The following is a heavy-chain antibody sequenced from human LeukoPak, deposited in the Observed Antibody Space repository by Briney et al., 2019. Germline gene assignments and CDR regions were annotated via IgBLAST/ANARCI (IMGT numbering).Heavy chain of an antibody. CDR1: GGSISSYY. V-gene: IGHV4-59*01. J-gene: IGHJ2*01. D-gene: IGHD4-11*01. Sequence: SETLSLTRTVSGGSISSYYWSWIRQPPGKGLEWIGYIYYSGSTNYNPSLKSRVTISVDTSKNQFSLKLSSVTAADTAVYYCARHDYSNYVYFDLWGRGTLVTVSS. CDR3: ARHDYSNYVYFDL. CDR2: IYYSGST.